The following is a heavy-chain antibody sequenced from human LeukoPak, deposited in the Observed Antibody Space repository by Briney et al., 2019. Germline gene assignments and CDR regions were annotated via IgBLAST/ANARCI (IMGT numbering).Heavy chain of an antibody. CDR1: GFTFSNAW. CDR2: IKSKTDGGTT. D-gene: IGHD3-22*01. CDR3: TTDRDTMMADAFVI. J-gene: IGHJ3*02. V-gene: IGHV3-15*01. Sequence: GGSLRLSCAASGFTFSNAWMSWVRQAPGKGLEWVGRIKSKTDGGTTDYAAPVKGRFTISRDDSKNTLYLQMNSLKTEDTAVYYCTTDRDTMMADAFVIWGQGTMVTVSS.